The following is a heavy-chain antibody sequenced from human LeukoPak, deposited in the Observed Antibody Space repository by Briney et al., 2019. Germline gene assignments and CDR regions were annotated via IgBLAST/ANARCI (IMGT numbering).Heavy chain of an antibody. V-gene: IGHV3-23*01. CDR1: GFTFSSYT. Sequence: GGSLRLSWAASGFTFSSYTMSWVRQAPGKGLEWVSTITTSDGSTYYADSVKGRFTVSRDNSKNTLFLQMNSLRAEDTAVYYCAKDGGLWVSAHWGDSWGRGTLVTVSS. J-gene: IGHJ4*02. CDR3: AKDGGLWVSAHWGDS. D-gene: IGHD7-27*01. CDR2: ITTSDGST.